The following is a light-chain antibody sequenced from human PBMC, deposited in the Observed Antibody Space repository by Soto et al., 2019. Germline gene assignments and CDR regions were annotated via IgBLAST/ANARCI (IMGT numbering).Light chain of an antibody. CDR1: QSISNY. CDR2: AAS. CDR3: QQSYSTLFT. Sequence: DIQMTQSPSSLFASVGDRVTITCRASQSISNYLNWYQQKPGKAPKVLIYAASSLQSGVPSRFSGSGSGTDFTLTISSLQPEDFATYYCQQSYSTLFTFGPGTKVDFK. V-gene: IGKV1-39*01. J-gene: IGKJ3*01.